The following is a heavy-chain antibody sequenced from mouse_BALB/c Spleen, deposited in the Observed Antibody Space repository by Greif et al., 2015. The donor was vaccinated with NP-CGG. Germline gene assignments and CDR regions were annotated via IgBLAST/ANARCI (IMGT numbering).Heavy chain of an antibody. Sequence: GQLQQSGPELVKPGASVKISCKASGYSFTGYFMNWVKQSHGKSLEWIGRINPYNGDTFYNQKLKGKATLTVDKSSSTAHMELLIRTSADAAFYYCGSSEGSYQIYDDWGLDSTPTVSS. CDR1: GYSFTGYF. CDR2: INPYNGDT. V-gene: IGHV1-37*01. D-gene: IGHD1-1*02. CDR3: GSSEGSYQIYDD. J-gene: IGHJ2*01.